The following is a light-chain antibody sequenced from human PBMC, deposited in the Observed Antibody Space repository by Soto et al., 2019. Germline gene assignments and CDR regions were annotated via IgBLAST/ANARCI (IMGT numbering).Light chain of an antibody. CDR1: QSVLYSSNNKNY. CDR2: WAS. Sequence: DIVMTQSPDSLTVSLGGRATINCRSSQSVLYSSNNKNYLAWYQQKAGQPPRLLINWASTRDSGVPDRFSGSGSGTDFSLTISSLQAEDAAVYDCQQYFRTPSTFGGGTKVEIK. V-gene: IGKV4-1*01. J-gene: IGKJ4*01. CDR3: QQYFRTPST.